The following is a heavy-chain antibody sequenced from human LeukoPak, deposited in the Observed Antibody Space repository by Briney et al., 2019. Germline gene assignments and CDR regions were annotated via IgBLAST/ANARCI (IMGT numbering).Heavy chain of an antibody. CDR3: ARADWDTAMIDY. J-gene: IGHJ4*02. CDR2: ISSSSSYI. D-gene: IGHD5-18*01. Sequence: GGSLRLSCAASGFTFSSYSMNWVRQAPGKGLEWVSSISSSSSYIYYADSVKGRFTISRDNAKNSLYLQMNSLRAEDTAVYYCARADWDTAMIDYWGQGALVTVSS. CDR1: GFTFSSYS. V-gene: IGHV3-21*01.